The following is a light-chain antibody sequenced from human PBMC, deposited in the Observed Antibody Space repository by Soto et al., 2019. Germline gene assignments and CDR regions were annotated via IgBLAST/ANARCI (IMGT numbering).Light chain of an antibody. J-gene: IGKJ1*01. CDR2: AAS. Sequence: DIQMTQSPSSLSASVGDRLTITCRASQSIRSYLNWYQQKPGKDPKLLIYAASTLQSGVPSRFSGSGSGTDFTLTVSSLEPEDFATYYCQQCYSTPRTFGQGTKVEIK. CDR1: QSIRSY. V-gene: IGKV1-39*01. CDR3: QQCYSTPRT.